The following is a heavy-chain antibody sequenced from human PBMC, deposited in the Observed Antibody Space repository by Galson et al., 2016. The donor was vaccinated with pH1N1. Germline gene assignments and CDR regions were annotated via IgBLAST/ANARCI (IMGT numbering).Heavy chain of an antibody. V-gene: IGHV3-74*01. CDR3: ARDLCGREDY. CDR1: GFSFSSYW. CDR2: IDEDGETT. Sequence: SLRLSCATSGFSFSSYWFHWVRQDPAKGLVWVVRIDEDGETTNYADSVRGRFTIYRDNAKNTLYLEMNSLRAEDTAVYYCARDLCGREDYWGQGTLVTVSS. J-gene: IGHJ4*02. D-gene: IGHD1-26*01.